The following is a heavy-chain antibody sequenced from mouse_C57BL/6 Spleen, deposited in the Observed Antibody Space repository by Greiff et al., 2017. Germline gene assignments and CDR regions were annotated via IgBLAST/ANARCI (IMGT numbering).Heavy chain of an antibody. CDR2: ISDGGSYT. Sequence: DVKLQESGGGLVKPGGSLKLSCAASGFTFSSYAMSWVRQTPEKRLEWVATISDGGSYTYYPDNVKGRFTISRDNAKNNLYLQMSHLKSEDTAMYYCARYYYGSSWYFDVWGTGTTVTVSS. J-gene: IGHJ1*03. V-gene: IGHV5-4*03. CDR3: ARYYYGSSWYFDV. D-gene: IGHD1-1*01. CDR1: GFTFSSYA.